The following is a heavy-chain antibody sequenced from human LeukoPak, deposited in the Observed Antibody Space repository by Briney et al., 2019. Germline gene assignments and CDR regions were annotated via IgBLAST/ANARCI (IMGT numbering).Heavy chain of an antibody. CDR3: AESYDSSGYYNY. Sequence: SETLSLTCTVSGGSITNYYWSWIRQPPGKGLEWIGYIYYSGSTNYNPSLKSRVTISIDTSKSQFSLKLSSVTAADTAVYYCAESYDSSGYYNYWGQGTLVTVSS. CDR1: GGSITNYY. CDR2: IYYSGST. V-gene: IGHV4-59*01. J-gene: IGHJ4*02. D-gene: IGHD3-22*01.